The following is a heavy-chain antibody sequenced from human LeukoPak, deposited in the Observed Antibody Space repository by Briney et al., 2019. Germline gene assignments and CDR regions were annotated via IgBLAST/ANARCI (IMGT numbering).Heavy chain of an antibody. CDR3: ARGASSSWYAPWSLNWFDP. J-gene: IGHJ5*02. CDR1: GGSFSGYY. D-gene: IGHD6-13*01. Sequence: PSETLSLTCAVYGGSFSGYYWSWIRQPPGKGLEWIGYIYYSGSTNYNPSLKSRVTISVDTSKNQFSLKLSSVTAADTAVYYCARGASSSWYAPWSLNWFDPWGQGTLVTVSS. V-gene: IGHV4-59*01. CDR2: IYYSGST.